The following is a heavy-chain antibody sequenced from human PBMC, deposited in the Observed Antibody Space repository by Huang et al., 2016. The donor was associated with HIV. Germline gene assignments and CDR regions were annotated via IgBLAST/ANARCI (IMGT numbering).Heavy chain of an antibody. Sequence: QVQLVESGGGVAQPGRSLRLSCAASGFTFSGYVLHWVRQDPGKGLEWVAGISYDGSNKHYADSGKGRFTISRDNSKNTLYLQMNSLRAEDTAVYYCARDGLVSNYYYDSSGYYLGDAFDIWGQGTMVTVSS. J-gene: IGHJ3*02. CDR1: GFTFSGYV. CDR2: ISYDGSNK. CDR3: ARDGLVSNYYYDSSGYYLGDAFDI. D-gene: IGHD3-22*01. V-gene: IGHV3-30-3*01.